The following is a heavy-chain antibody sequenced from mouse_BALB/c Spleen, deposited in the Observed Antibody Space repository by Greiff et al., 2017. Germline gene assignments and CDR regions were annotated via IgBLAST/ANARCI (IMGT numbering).Heavy chain of an antibody. CDR2: IDPSDSYT. J-gene: IGHJ4*01. V-gene: IGHV1-69*02. D-gene: IGHD2-12*01. Sequence: QVQLQQPGAELVKPGASVKLSCKASGYTFTSYWMHWVKQRPGQGLEWIGEIDPSDSYTNYNQKFKGKATLTVDKSSSTAYMQLSSLTSEDSAVYFCARDDEGYYYAMDYWGQGTSVTVSS. CDR1: GYTFTSYW. CDR3: ARDDEGYYYAMDY.